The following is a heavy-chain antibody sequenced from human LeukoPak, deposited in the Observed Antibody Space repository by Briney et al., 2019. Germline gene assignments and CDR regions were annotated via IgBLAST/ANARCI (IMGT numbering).Heavy chain of an antibody. CDR2: ISSSSSYI. J-gene: IGHJ3*02. CDR1: GFAVSSNH. D-gene: IGHD3-22*01. V-gene: IGHV3-21*01. CDR3: ARDLAVVVVSAFDI. Sequence: GGSLRLSCAASGFAVSSNHMNWVRQAPGKGLEWVSSISSSSSYIYYADSVKGRFTISRDNAKNSLYLQMNSLRAEDTAVYYCARDLAVVVVSAFDIWGQGTMVTVSS.